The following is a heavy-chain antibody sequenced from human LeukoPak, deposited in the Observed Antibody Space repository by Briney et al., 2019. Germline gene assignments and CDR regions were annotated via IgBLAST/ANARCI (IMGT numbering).Heavy chain of an antibody. D-gene: IGHD2-2*02. CDR2: INPNSGGT. CDR1: GYTFTGYY. CDR3: ARIPVVPAAIFPDAFDI. J-gene: IGHJ3*02. V-gene: IGHV1-2*02. Sequence: ASVKVSCKASGYTFTGYYMHWVRQAPGQGLEWMGWINPNSGGTNYAQKFQGRVTMTRDTSISTAYMELRRLRSDDTAVYYCARIPVVPAAIFPDAFDIWGQGTMVTVSS.